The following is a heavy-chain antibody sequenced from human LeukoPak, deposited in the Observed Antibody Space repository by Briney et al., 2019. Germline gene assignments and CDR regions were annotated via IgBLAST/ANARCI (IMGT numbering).Heavy chain of an antibody. J-gene: IGHJ4*02. CDR2: ISDIGSI. CDR3: AGHHPRNTVDF. Sequence: SETLSLTCTVSGGTISSYYWSWIRQPPGKGLEWIAYISDIGSINYNPSLKSRVTISLDTSKNQFSLKLSSVTAADTAVYYCAGHHPRNTVDFWGQGTLVTVSS. V-gene: IGHV4-59*08. D-gene: IGHD2/OR15-2a*01. CDR1: GGTISSYY.